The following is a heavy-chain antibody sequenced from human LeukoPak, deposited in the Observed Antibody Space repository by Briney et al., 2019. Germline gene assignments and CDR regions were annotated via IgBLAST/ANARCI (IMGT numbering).Heavy chain of an antibody. D-gene: IGHD3-10*01. CDR1: GFTFSSYA. Sequence: GGSLRLSCAASGFTFSSYAMSWVRQAPGKGLEWVSAISGSGGSTYYADSVKGRFTISRDNSKNTLYLQMNSLRAEDTAVYYCAKGAGGTMVRGGIITWDYWGQGTLVTVSS. CDR2: ISGSGGST. CDR3: AKGAGGTMVRGGIITWDY. J-gene: IGHJ4*02. V-gene: IGHV3-23*01.